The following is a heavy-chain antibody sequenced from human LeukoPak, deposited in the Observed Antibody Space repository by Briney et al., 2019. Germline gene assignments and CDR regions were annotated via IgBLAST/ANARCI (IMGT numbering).Heavy chain of an antibody. Sequence: GGSLRLSCAASGFTFGNYWMPWVRQAPGKGLVWVSRINGDGSSTSYADSVKGRFTISRDNAKNTLYLQMNSLRAEDTAVYYCARDLYNWDDYTIDYWGQGTLVTVSS. D-gene: IGHD4-11*01. CDR1: GFTFGNYW. CDR2: INGDGSST. V-gene: IGHV3-74*01. J-gene: IGHJ4*02. CDR3: ARDLYNWDDYTIDY.